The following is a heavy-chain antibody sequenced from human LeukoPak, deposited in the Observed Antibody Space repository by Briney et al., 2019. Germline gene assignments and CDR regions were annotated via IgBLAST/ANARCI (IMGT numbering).Heavy chain of an antibody. Sequence: GRSLRLSCATSGFTLSSYGMHWVRQAPGKGLEWVAMIAHDGVTKYYTDSVKGRFTISRDNSRNTLYLQMNSLRPEDTAVYYCAREWGASNWYNWFDPWGQGTLVTVSS. CDR2: IAHDGVTK. D-gene: IGHD4-11*01. CDR3: AREWGASNWYNWFDP. V-gene: IGHV3-30*19. CDR1: GFTLSSYG. J-gene: IGHJ5*02.